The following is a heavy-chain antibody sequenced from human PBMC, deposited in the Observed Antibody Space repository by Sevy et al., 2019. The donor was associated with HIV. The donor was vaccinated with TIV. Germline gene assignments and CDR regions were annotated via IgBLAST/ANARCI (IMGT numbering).Heavy chain of an antibody. J-gene: IGHJ4*02. V-gene: IGHV5-51*01. CDR1: GYSFTSHW. Sequence: GESLKISCEGSGYSFTSHWIGWVRHMPGKGLEWMGIIYPDDSETRYSPSFQGQVTFSADKSISTAYLQWSSLKASDTAMHYCATSRSGYFDSSGYYIYWGQGTMVTVSS. D-gene: IGHD3-22*01. CDR2: IYPDDSET. CDR3: ATSRSGYFDSSGYYIY.